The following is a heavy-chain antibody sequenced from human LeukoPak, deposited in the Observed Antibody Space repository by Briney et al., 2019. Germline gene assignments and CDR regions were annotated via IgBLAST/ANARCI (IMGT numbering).Heavy chain of an antibody. CDR2: ISGSSAKI. V-gene: IGHV3-48*01. Sequence: GGSLRLSCAASGFTFSCNAMNWVRQAPGKGLEWVSYISGSSAKIDYGDAVKGRFTVSRDNAKNSLYLQMNSLRPEDTAVYFCARDQSRGQQFVYHFDSWGQGTLVTVSS. D-gene: IGHD1-1*01. CDR1: GFTFSCNA. CDR3: ARDQSRGQQFVYHFDS. J-gene: IGHJ4*02.